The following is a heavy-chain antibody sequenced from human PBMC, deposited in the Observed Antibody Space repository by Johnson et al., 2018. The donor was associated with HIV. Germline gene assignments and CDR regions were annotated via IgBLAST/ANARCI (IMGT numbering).Heavy chain of an antibody. CDR2: INSDGSST. D-gene: IGHD5-12*01. V-gene: IGHV3-74*01. CDR1: GFTFSSYA. Sequence: VQLVESGGGLVQPGGSLRVSCAASGFTFSSYAMHWVRQAPGKGLEWVSRINSDGSSTSYADSVKGRFTISRDNSKNTLYLQMHSLRAEDTAVYYCAKEDEWLRLGSAFDIWGHGTMVTVSS. J-gene: IGHJ3*02. CDR3: AKEDEWLRLGSAFDI.